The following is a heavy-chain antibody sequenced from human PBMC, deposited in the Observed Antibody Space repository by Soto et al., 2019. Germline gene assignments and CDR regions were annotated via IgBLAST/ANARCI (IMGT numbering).Heavy chain of an antibody. CDR1: RGAFGDYW. D-gene: IGHD3-10*02. V-gene: IGHV3-74*01. CDR3: ARDVPPNWFDS. CDR2: INRDANDI. Sequence: EVQLVESGGGLVQPGGSLRLSCEASRGAFGDYWMHWVRQAPGKGLVWVSRINRDANDIIYADSVKGRFTASRDNAKNMVFLQMNSLRVADTAVYYCARDVPPNWFDSWGQGPLVTVSS. J-gene: IGHJ5*01.